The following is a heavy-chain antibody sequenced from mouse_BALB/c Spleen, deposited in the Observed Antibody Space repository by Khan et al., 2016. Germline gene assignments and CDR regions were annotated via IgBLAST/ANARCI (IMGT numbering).Heavy chain of an antibody. D-gene: IGHD1-1*01. CDR1: GYSITSDYA. V-gene: IGHV3-2*02. CDR3: ARNYGSRRDY. CDR2: ISYSGST. J-gene: IGHJ2*01. Sequence: EVQLQESGPGLVKPSQSLSLTCTVTGYSITSDYACNWIRPFPGNKLAWMGYISYSGSTSYNPSLKNRISSTRDTSKNQSFLQLNSVTTEDTAAYFCARNYGSRRDYWGKGATLTVSS.